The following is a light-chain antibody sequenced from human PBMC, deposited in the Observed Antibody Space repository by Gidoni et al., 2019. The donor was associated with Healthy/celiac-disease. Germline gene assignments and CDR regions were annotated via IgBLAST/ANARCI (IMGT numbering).Light chain of an antibody. J-gene: IGKJ2*01. CDR2: DAS. Sequence: DIQMTPSPSTLSASVGDRVTITCRASQSISSWLAWYQQKPGKAPKLLLYDASSLESGVPSRFSGSGYGTEFTLTISSLQPDDFATYYCQQYNSYSRYTFGQGTKLEIK. CDR1: QSISSW. V-gene: IGKV1-5*01. CDR3: QQYNSYSRYT.